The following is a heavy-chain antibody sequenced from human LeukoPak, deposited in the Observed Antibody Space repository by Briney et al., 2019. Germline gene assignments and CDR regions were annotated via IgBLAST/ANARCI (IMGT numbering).Heavy chain of an antibody. Sequence: GASVKVSCKASGYTFTSYGNNWVRQATGQGLELMGWMNPNRGNTGYAQKFQGRVTITSNTSISIAYMQLSSLRSDDTAVYYCARTYTGSYRPFDYWGQGTLVTVSS. D-gene: IGHD1-26*01. CDR3: ARTYTGSYRPFDY. V-gene: IGHV1-8*01. CDR2: MNPNRGNT. CDR1: GYTFTSYG. J-gene: IGHJ4*02.